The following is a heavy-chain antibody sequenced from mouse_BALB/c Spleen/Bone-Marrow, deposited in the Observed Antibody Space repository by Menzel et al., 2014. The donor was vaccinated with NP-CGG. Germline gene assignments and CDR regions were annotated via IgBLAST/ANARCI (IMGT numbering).Heavy chain of an antibody. CDR1: GYTFTSYY. CDR3: SRGRRDALDY. J-gene: IGHJ4*01. Sequence: GAELVKPGASVKLSCKASGYTFTSYYMYWVKQRPGQGLEWFGEINPNNGGTNFNEKFKNKATLTVDKSSSTAYMQLSSLTSEDSAVYYCSRGRRDALDYWGQGTSVTVSS. V-gene: IGHV1S81*02. CDR2: INPNNGGT.